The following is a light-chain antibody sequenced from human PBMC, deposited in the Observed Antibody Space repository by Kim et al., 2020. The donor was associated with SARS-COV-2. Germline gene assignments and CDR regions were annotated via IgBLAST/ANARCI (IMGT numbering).Light chain of an antibody. CDR3: QQRLSVPLS. CDR2: SAS. CDR1: QGINSN. J-gene: IGKJ4*01. V-gene: IGKV1-9*01. Sequence: IQLTQSPSSLSASVGDTVTITCRASQGINSNLAWYQQRPGKAPNLLICSASTLHSGVPSRFSGSGSGTDFTLTITSLQPEDFATYHCQQRLSVPLSLCGGAKV.